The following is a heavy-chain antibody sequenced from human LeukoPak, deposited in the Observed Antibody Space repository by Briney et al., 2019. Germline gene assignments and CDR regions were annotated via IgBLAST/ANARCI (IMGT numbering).Heavy chain of an antibody. CDR2: IYYSGST. J-gene: IGHJ4*02. V-gene: IGHV4-59*01. Sequence: SETLSLTCTVSGGSISSYYWSWIRQPPGKGLEWIGYIYYSGSTNYNPSFKSRVTISVDTSKNQFSLKLSSVTAADTAVYYCARATTGFDYWGQGTLVTVSS. CDR3: ARATTGFDY. D-gene: IGHD1-1*01. CDR1: GGSISSYY.